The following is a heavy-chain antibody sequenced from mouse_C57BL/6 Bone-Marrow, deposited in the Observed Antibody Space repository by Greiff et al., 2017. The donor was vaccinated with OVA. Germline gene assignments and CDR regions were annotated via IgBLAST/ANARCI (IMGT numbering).Heavy chain of an antibody. CDR1: GFSLTSYA. CDR2: IWTGGGT. J-gene: IGHJ1*03. Sequence: VQLVESGPGLVAPSQSLSITCTVSGFSLTSYAISWVRQPPGKGLEWLGVIWTGGGTNYNSALKSRLSISKDNSKSQVFLKMNSLQTDDTARYYCARNPVEVLYWYFDVWGTGTTVTVSS. V-gene: IGHV2-9-1*01. CDR3: ARNPVEVLYWYFDV.